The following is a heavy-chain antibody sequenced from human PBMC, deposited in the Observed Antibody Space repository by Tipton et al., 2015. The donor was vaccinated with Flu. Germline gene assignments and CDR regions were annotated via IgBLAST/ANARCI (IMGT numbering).Heavy chain of an antibody. J-gene: IGHJ3*01. CDR1: GYIFTDYY. CDR3: AKDMTPISSTLLLHAFDV. V-gene: IGHV1-2*02. CDR2: FNPESVTT. Sequence: QVQLVQSVAEMKKPGASVKVSCKVSGYIFTDYYIHWVRQAPGQGLEWMGWFNPESVTTNYAREFKGRITMTSDTAVTTAYMELASLTPDDTAVYYCAKDMTPISSTLLLHAFDVWGHGTPVTVSS. D-gene: IGHD2-21*02.